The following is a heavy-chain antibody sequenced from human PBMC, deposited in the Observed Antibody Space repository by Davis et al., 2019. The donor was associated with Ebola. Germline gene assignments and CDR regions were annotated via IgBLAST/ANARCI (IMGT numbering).Heavy chain of an antibody. CDR1: GFTLSKYW. Sequence: PGGSLRLSCAASGFTLSKYWVHWVRQAPGKGLVWVSRINPDGSSTAYADSVKGRFTISRDNAKETLYLQMNSLRAEDTAVYYCTRILRGYWGQGALVTVSS. CDR3: TRILRGY. J-gene: IGHJ4*02. V-gene: IGHV3-74*01. D-gene: IGHD2/OR15-2a*01. CDR2: INPDGSST.